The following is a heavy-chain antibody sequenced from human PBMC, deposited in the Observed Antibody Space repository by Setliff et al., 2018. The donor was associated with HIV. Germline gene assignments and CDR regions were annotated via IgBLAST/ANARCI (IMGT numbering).Heavy chain of an antibody. J-gene: IGHJ4*02. CDR2: MNPINGDT. Sequence: ASVKVSCKTSGYLFSSHDINWVRQATGQGLEWLGWMNPINGDTGYAQEFQDRVTLTRDTSIDTAYMELSSLRSEDTAVYYCARGSGDVGDYWGQGSLVTVSS. D-gene: IGHD7-27*01. V-gene: IGHV1-8*01. CDR3: ARGSGDVGDY. CDR1: GYLFSSHD.